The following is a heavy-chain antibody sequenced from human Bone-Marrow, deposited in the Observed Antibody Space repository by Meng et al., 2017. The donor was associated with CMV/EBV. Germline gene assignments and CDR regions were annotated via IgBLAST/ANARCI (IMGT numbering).Heavy chain of an antibody. CDR2: IIPILGIA. CDR3: ARDGSSGWGLKDV. Sequence: KISCAASGFTFSSYAMSWVRQAPGKGLEWMGGIIPILGIANYAQKFQGRVTITADKSTSTAYMELSSLRSEDTAVYYCARDGSSGWGLKDVWGQGTTVTVSS. CDR1: GFTFSSYA. V-gene: IGHV1-69*10. D-gene: IGHD6-19*01. J-gene: IGHJ6*02.